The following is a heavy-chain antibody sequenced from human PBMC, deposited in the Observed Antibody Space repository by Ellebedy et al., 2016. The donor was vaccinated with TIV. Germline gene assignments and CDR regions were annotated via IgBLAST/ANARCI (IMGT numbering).Heavy chain of an antibody. J-gene: IGHJ4*02. CDR1: GYTFTGYY. V-gene: IGHV1-2*02. Sequence: ASVKVSCKASGYTFTGYYMHWVRQAPGQGLEWMGWINPNSGGTNYAQKFQGRVTMTRDTSISTAYMELSRLRSDDTAVYYCARRVPTDPAAFDYWGQGTLVTVSS. CDR2: INPNSGGT. CDR3: ARRVPTDPAAFDY. D-gene: IGHD2-2*01.